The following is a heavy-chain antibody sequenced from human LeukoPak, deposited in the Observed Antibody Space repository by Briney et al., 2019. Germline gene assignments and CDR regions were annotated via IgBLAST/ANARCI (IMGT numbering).Heavy chain of an antibody. CDR2: ISYDGSNK. D-gene: IGHD6-13*01. J-gene: IGHJ6*02. V-gene: IGHV3-30-3*01. Sequence: GGSLRLSCAASGFTFSSYAMHWVRQAPGKGLEWVAVISYDGSNKYYADSVKGRFTISRDNSKNTLYLQMNSLRAEDTAVYYCAGGVGYSSSWPYYYGMDVWGQGTTVTVSS. CDR3: AGGVGYSSSWPYYYGMDV. CDR1: GFTFSSYA.